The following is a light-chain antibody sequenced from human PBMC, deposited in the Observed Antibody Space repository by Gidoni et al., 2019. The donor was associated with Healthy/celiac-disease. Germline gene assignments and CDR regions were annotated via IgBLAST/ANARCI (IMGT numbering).Light chain of an antibody. V-gene: IGKV3-11*01. CDR2: DAS. CDR3: QQRSN. J-gene: IGKJ4*01. Sequence: EIVLTQSPATLSLSPGESATLSCRASQSVSSYLAWYQQKPGQAPRLLIYDASNRATGIPARFSGSGSGTDFTLTISSLEPEDFAVYYCQQRSNFGGGTKVEIK. CDR1: QSVSSY.